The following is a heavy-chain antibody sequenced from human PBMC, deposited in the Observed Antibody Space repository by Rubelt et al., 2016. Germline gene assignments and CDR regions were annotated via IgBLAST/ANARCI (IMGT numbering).Heavy chain of an antibody. CDR2: IYPGDSDT. V-gene: IGHV5-51*01. D-gene: IGHD6-19*01. CDR3: ARPDSTGWYEY. CDR1: GYSFTSYW. J-gene: IGHJ4*02. Sequence: EVQLVQSGAEVKKPGQSLKISCKGSGYSFTSYWIVWVRQMPGKGLEWMAIIYPGDSDTRYSPSFQGQVTISADQAVRTAYLQWGSLRASDTAMYYCARPDSTGWYEYWGQGTLVTVSS.